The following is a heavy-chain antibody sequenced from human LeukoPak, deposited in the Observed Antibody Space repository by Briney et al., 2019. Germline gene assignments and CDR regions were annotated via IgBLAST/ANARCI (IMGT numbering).Heavy chain of an antibody. D-gene: IGHD6-19*01. Sequence: PSETLCLTRTGSGGSVSSGSYYWSWIRQPPGTGLEWIGYIYYSGSTNYNPSLKSRVTISVDTSKNQFSLKLSSVTAADTAVYYCARGRKSQWLDMYYFDYWGQGTLVTVSS. CDR3: ARGRKSQWLDMYYFDY. CDR1: GGSVSSGSYY. J-gene: IGHJ4*02. CDR2: IYYSGST. V-gene: IGHV4-61*01.